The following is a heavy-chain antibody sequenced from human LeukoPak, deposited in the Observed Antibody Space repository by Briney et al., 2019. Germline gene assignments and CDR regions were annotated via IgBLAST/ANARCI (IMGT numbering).Heavy chain of an antibody. CDR3: ARMYYYGSGSYPGIDY. J-gene: IGHJ4*02. CDR2: ISGYNGNT. D-gene: IGHD3-10*01. CDR1: GYTFSSYG. V-gene: IGHV1-18*01. Sequence: ASVKVSCKASGYTFSSYGVCWVRQAPGQGLEWMGWISGYNGNTNYAQKLQGRVTMTTDTSTSTAYMELRSLRSDDTAVYYCARMYYYGSGSYPGIDYWGQGTLVTVSS.